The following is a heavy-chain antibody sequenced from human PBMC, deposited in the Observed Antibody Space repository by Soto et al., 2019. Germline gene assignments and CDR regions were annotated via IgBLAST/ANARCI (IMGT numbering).Heavy chain of an antibody. V-gene: IGHV1-8*01. Sequence: ASVKVSCKASGYTFTSYDINWVRQATGQGLEWMGWMNPNSGNTGYAQKFQGRVTMTRNTSISTAYMELSSLRSEDTAVYYCATSYNFCSGYCCYGYWGQGTRVTVSS. CDR2: MNPNSGNT. J-gene: IGHJ4*02. D-gene: IGHD3-3*01. CDR1: GYTFTSYD. CDR3: ATSYNFCSGYCCYGY.